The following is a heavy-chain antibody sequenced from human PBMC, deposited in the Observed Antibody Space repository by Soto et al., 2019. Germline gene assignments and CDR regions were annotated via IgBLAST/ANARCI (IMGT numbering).Heavy chain of an antibody. Sequence: VQLLESGGGLVQPGGSLRLSCAASGFTFSSYAMSWVRQAPGKGLEWVSGITSGGGSTYYADSVKGRFTISRDNSKNTLYLQMNSLRAEDTAVYYCAKRLMYSSSWYYFDYWGQGTLVTVSS. CDR3: AKRLMYSSSWYYFDY. CDR1: GFTFSSYA. J-gene: IGHJ4*02. V-gene: IGHV3-23*01. CDR2: ITSGGGST. D-gene: IGHD6-13*01.